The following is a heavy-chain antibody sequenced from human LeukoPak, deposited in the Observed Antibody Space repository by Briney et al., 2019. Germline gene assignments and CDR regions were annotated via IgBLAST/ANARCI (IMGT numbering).Heavy chain of an antibody. CDR1: GGSISSSSYY. CDR2: IYYSGST. D-gene: IGHD2-2*01. CDR3: ARILGYCSSTSCSLYYFDY. J-gene: IGHJ4*02. V-gene: IGHV4-39*01. Sequence: SETLSLTCTVSGGSISSSSYYWGWLRQPPGTGLEWIGSIYYSGSTYYNPSLKSRVTISVDTSKNQFSLKLSSVTAADTAVYYCARILGYCSSTSCSLYYFDYWGQGTLVTVSS.